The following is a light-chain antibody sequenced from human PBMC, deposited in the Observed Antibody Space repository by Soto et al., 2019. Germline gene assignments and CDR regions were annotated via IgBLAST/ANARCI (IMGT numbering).Light chain of an antibody. CDR3: SSYAGSNGVV. Sequence: QSVLTQPPSASGAPGQSVTISCTGTSSDVGGYDLVSWYQHYPGKAPKLMIYEVNKRPSGVPDRFSGSKSGNTASLTVSGLQDEDEADYYCSSYAGSNGVVFGGGTKVTVL. V-gene: IGLV2-8*01. CDR2: EVN. J-gene: IGLJ2*01. CDR1: SSDVGGYDL.